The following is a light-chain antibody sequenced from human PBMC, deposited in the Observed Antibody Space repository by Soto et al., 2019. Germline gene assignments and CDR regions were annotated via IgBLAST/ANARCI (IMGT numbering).Light chain of an antibody. CDR2: AAS. CDR1: QSISNY. Sequence: DLQMTQSPSSLSASVGDRVTITCRASQSISNYLKWYQQKPGKAPKLLMYAASSLQSGVPSRFGGSGSGTDFTLTISSLQPEDFATYYCQQRYSTPRTFGQGTKVEIK. V-gene: IGKV1-39*01. CDR3: QQRYSTPRT. J-gene: IGKJ1*01.